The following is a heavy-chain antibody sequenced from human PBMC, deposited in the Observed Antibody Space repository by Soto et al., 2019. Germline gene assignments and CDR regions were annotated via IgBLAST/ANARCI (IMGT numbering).Heavy chain of an antibody. J-gene: IGHJ6*02. CDR2: ISGHNGDT. CDR3: ARSGSMPYYYYGMDV. CDR1: GYTFARYG. V-gene: IGHV1-18*01. D-gene: IGHD3-10*01. Sequence: QVQLVPSGAEVKKPGASVRVSCKASGYTFARYGIDWVRQAPGQGLEWMGWISGHNGDTKYVQKFQGRVSMTTDKSTSTASMELRSLRSDDTAGYYCARSGSMPYYYYGMDVWGQGTTVTVSS.